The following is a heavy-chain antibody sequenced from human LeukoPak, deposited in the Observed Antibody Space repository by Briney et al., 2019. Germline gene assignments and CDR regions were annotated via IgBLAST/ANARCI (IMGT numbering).Heavy chain of an antibody. D-gene: IGHD2-21*01. CDR2: ISGSSSHI. CDR3: ARERGDYYYYYMDV. CDR1: GFTFSNYA. J-gene: IGHJ6*03. Sequence: PGGSLRLSCAASGFTFSNYAMSWVRQAPGKGLEWVSSISGSSSHIYYADSVKGRFTISRDNARNSVYLQMNSLRAEDTAVYYCARERGDYYYYYMDVWGRRTTVTVSS. V-gene: IGHV3-21*01.